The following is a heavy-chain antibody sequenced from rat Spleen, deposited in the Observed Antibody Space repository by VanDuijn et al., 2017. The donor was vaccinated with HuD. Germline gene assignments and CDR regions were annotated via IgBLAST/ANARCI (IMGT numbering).Heavy chain of an antibody. CDR1: GFTFRNYG. CDR3: ARPAGYGYNLNWFGY. D-gene: IGHD1-9*01. CDR2: ISTTGGST. Sequence: EVQLVESGGGLVQPGRSLKLSCAASGFTFRNYGMAWVRQAPTKGLEWVASISTTGGSTYYRDPVKGRFTVSRDNAKSTLYLQMDSLWSEDTATYYCARPAGYGYNLNWFGYWGQGTLVTVSS. J-gene: IGHJ3*01. V-gene: IGHV5S13*01.